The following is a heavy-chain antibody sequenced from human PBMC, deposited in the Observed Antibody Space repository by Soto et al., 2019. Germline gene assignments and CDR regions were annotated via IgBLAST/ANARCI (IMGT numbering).Heavy chain of an antibody. CDR1: GFTFSSYA. CDR3: AKDGKGYCSGGNCYSFGY. V-gene: IGHV3-23*01. D-gene: IGHD2-15*01. J-gene: IGHJ4*02. Sequence: VGSLRLSCAASGFTFSSYAMTWVRQAPGKGLEWVSIISGIGSTTYYADSVKGRFTISRDNSKNTLSLQMNSLRAEDTAVYYCAKDGKGYCSGGNCYSFGYWGQGALVTVSS. CDR2: ISGIGSTT.